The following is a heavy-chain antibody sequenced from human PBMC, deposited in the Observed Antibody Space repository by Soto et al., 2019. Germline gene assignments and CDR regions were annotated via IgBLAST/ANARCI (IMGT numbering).Heavy chain of an antibody. V-gene: IGHV5-10-1*01. CDR3: VSLYSSSWLKYGMDV. CDR1: GYSFTSYW. CDR2: IDPSDSYT. D-gene: IGHD6-13*01. Sequence: GESLKISCKGSGYSFTSYWISWVLQMPWKGLEWMGRIDPSDSYTNYSPSFQGHVTISADKSISTAYLQWSSLKASDTAMYYCVSLYSSSWLKYGMDVWGQGTTVTVSS. J-gene: IGHJ6*02.